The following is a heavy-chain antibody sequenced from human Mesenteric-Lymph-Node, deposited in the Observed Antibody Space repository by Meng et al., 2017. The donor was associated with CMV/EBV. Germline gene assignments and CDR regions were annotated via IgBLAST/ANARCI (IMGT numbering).Heavy chain of an antibody. CDR3: AGSGYSYEFDY. Sequence: CTFSGFSLSTSGVGVGWIRQPPGKALEWIGYIYHSGSANYNPSLKSRVTISVDRSKNQFSLKLSSVTAADTAVYYCAGSGYSYEFDYWGRGTLVTVSS. CDR1: GFSLSTSGVG. V-gene: IGHV4-30-2*01. D-gene: IGHD5-18*01. CDR2: IYHSGSA. J-gene: IGHJ4*02.